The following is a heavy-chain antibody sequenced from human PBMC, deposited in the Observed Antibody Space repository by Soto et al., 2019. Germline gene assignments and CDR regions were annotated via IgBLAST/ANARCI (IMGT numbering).Heavy chain of an antibody. CDR2: IIPIFGTA. CDR1: GGTFSSYA. CDR3: ARLDGYCSGGSCPTEFDY. V-gene: IGHV1-69*13. J-gene: IGHJ4*02. Sequence: VKGSCKASGGTFSSYAISWVRQAPRQGLEWMGGIIPIFGTANYAQKFQGRVTITADKSTSTAYMELSSLRSEDTAVYYCARLDGYCSGGSCPTEFDYWGQGTQVTVSS. D-gene: IGHD2-15*01.